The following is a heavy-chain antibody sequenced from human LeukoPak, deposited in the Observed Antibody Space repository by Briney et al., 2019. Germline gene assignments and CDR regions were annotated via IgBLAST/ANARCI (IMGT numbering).Heavy chain of an antibody. Sequence: GESLKISCKGSGYSFTSYWIGWVRQMPGKGLEWMGVIYPGDSDTRYSPSFQGQVTISVDKSTSTAYLQWISLRASDTAMYYCARGPHYDFLTGYYSSHFDYWGHGTLVSVSS. D-gene: IGHD3-9*01. CDR2: IYPGDSDT. CDR3: ARGPHYDFLTGYYSSHFDY. V-gene: IGHV5-51*01. CDR1: GYSFTSYW. J-gene: IGHJ4*01.